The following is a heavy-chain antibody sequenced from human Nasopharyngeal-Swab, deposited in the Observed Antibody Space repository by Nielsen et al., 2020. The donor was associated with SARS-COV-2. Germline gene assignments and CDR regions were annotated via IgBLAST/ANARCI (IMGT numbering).Heavy chain of an antibody. J-gene: IGHJ4*02. CDR2: IYYSGST. D-gene: IGHD3-22*01. CDR1: GGSVSSGSYY. Sequence: SETLSLTCTVSGGSVSSGSYYRSWIRQPPGKGLEWIGYIYYSGSTNYNPSLKSRVTISVDTSKNQFSLKLSSVTAADTAVYYCASWGAPPHYYDSSGYPGGNYWGQGTLVTVSS. V-gene: IGHV4-61*01. CDR3: ASWGAPPHYYDSSGYPGGNY.